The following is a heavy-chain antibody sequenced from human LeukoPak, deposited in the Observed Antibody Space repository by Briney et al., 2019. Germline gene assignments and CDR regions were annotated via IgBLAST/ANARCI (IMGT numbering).Heavy chain of an antibody. CDR1: GFTFSAYW. J-gene: IGHJ5*02. V-gene: IGHV3-7*01. Sequence: GGPLRFPCEAPGFTFSAYWMSWVRQAPGKGWDWLANINQGGSDKNYLASVRGRFTISRDNAANSLYLQMNNLRAEDTAVYYCARDLSDKQGFDPWGQGTLVTVSS. D-gene: IGHD2/OR15-2a*01. CDR3: ARDLSDKQGFDP. CDR2: INQGGSDK.